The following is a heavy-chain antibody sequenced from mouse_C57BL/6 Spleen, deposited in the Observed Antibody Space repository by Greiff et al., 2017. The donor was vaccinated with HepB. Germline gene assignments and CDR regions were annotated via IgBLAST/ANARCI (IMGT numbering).Heavy chain of an antibody. CDR1: GYTFTSYW. CDR2: IHPNSGST. CDR3: ARDGSSSAMDY. D-gene: IGHD1-1*01. Sequence: VQLQQPGAELVKPGASVKLSCKASGYTFTSYWMHWVKQRPGQGLEWIGMIHPNSGSTNYNEKFKSKATLTVDKSSSTAYMQLSSLTSEDSAVYYCARDGSSSAMDYWGQGTSVTVSS. J-gene: IGHJ4*01. V-gene: IGHV1-64*01.